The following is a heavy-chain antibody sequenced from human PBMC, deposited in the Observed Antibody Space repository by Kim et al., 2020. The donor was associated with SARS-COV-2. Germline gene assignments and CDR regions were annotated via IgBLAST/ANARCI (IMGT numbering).Heavy chain of an antibody. J-gene: IGHJ4*02. CDR3: ARGGQLGSDY. CDR2: IYYSGST. CDR1: GGSISSGGYY. V-gene: IGHV4-31*03. D-gene: IGHD6-6*01. Sequence: SETLSLTCTVSGGSISSGGYYWSWIRQHPGKGLEWIGYIYYSGSTYYNPSLKSRVTISVDTSKNQFSLKLSSVTAADTAVYYCARGGQLGSDYWGQGTLVTVSS.